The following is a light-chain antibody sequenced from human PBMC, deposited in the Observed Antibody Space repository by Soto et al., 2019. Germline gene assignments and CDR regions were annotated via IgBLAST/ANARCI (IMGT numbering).Light chain of an antibody. J-gene: IGKJ3*01. CDR3: QQYADVAPGIT. V-gene: IGKV1-33*01. Sequence: DLQMTQSPSSLSASVGDRVTITCQASPDISNNLNWYQQNPGQAPKLLIYDASSLETGVPSRFSGSGSGTHFPFNTSRLQPEAIATYYCQQYADVAPGITFGPGTKVDIK. CDR1: PDISNN. CDR2: DAS.